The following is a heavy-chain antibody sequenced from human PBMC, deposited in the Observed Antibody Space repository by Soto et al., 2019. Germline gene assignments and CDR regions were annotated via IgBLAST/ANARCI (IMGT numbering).Heavy chain of an antibody. CDR1: CYTFTSYG. D-gene: IGHD5-12*01. J-gene: IGHJ4*02. CDR3: ARDTGASGYDSIDY. Sequence: ASVKVSCKASCYTFTSYGISWVRQAPGQGLEWMGWISAYNGNTNYAQKLQGRVTMTTDTSTSTAYMELRSLRSDDTAVYYCARDTGASGYDSIDYWGQGTLVTVSS. V-gene: IGHV1-18*01. CDR2: ISAYNGNT.